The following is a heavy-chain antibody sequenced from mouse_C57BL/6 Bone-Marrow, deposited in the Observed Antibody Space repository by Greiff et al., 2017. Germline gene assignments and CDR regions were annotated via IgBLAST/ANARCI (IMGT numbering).Heavy chain of an antibody. CDR1: GYTFTDYE. CDR3: SRAMDY. J-gene: IGHJ4*01. CDR2: IDPETGGT. Sequence: AQLQQSGAELVRPGASVTLSCKASGYTFTDYEMHWVKQTPVHGLEWIGAIDPETGGTAYNQKFKGKAILTADKSSSTAYMELRSLTSEDSAVYYCSRAMDYWGQGTSVTVSS. V-gene: IGHV1-15*01.